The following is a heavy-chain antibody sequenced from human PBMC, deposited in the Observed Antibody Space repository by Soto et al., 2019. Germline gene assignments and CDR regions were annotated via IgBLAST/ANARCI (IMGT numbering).Heavy chain of an antibody. J-gene: IGHJ5*02. D-gene: IGHD6-19*01. CDR2: INPHTGVT. CDR3: ARESGGVAGTLDT. V-gene: IGHV1-2*04. CDR1: GYTFTGYY. Sequence: QVQLVQSGAEVKTPGASVKVSCETSGYTFTGYYIHWVRQAPGQGLEWMGWINPHTGVTNYAQNFQGWVTMTRDTSISTVYMEMTRLKSADTAVYYCARESGGVAGTLDTLGQGTLVTVSS.